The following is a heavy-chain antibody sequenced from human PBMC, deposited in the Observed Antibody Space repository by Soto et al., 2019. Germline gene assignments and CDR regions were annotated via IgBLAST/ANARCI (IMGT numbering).Heavy chain of an antibody. D-gene: IGHD2-2*01. J-gene: IGHJ5*02. Sequence: SVKVSCKASGYTFTGYYMHWVRQAPGQGLEWMGWINPNSGGTNYAQKFRGRVTMTRDTSISTAYMELSRLRSDDTAVYYCARDPSRGPYNWFDPWGQGTLVTVSS. CDR3: ARDPSRGPYNWFDP. CDR2: INPNSGGT. CDR1: GYTFTGYY. V-gene: IGHV1-2*02.